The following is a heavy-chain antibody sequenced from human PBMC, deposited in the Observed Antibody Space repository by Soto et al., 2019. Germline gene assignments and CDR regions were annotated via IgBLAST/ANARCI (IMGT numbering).Heavy chain of an antibody. D-gene: IGHD6-19*01. CDR3: ARVAVASRGIDY. CDR2: VIGDGSGA. Sequence: EVQLVESGGGLVQPGGSLRLSCVASGFTFSSSWMHWVRQAPGKGLVWLSRVIGDGSGADYADFVKGRFTISRDNAKNTVYLQMDSLGAEDTAVYYCARVAVASRGIDYWGQGTLVTVSS. CDR1: GFTFSSSW. J-gene: IGHJ4*02. V-gene: IGHV3-74*01.